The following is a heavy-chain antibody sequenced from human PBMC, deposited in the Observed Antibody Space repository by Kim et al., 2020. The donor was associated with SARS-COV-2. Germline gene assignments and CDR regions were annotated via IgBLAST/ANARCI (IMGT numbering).Heavy chain of an antibody. V-gene: IGHV3-43*02. Sequence: GGSLRLSCAASGFNFDEYAMYWVRQAPGKGLEWVSRISGDGGRTYSADSVKGRFTISRDNSKNSLYLQMNSLRDDDTALYYCAKDMGYFDWVVYGPKTYYSYYAMDVWGQGTTVTVSS. CDR2: ISGDGGRT. CDR3: AKDMGYFDWVVYGPKTYYSYYAMDV. J-gene: IGHJ6*02. CDR1: GFNFDEYA. D-gene: IGHD3-9*01.